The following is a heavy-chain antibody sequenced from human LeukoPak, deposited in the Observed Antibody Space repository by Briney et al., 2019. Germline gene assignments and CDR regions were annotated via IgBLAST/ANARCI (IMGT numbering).Heavy chain of an antibody. J-gene: IGHJ6*04. CDR1: GFTFSDYY. V-gene: IGHV3-11*04. Sequence: GGSLRLSCAASGFTFSDYYMSWIRQAPGKGLEWVSYISSSGSTIYYADSVKGRFTISRDNAKNSLYLQMNSLRPEDTAVYYCGRWNLRRRVPAAMYVGGKGTTVTVSS. CDR3: GRWNLRRRVPAAMYV. D-gene: IGHD2-2*01. CDR2: ISSSGSTI.